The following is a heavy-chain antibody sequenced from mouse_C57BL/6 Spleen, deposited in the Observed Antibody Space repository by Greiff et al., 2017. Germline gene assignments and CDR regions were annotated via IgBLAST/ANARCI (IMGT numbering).Heavy chain of an antibody. J-gene: IGHJ3*01. CDR1: GYAFTNYL. CDR2: INPGSGGT. Sequence: QVQLQQSGAELVRPGTSVKVSCKASGYAFTNYLIEWVKQRPGQGLEWIGVINPGSGGTNYNEKFKGKATLTADKSSSTAYMQLSSLTSEDSAVYFWASYYYGSSYPFAYWGQGTLVTFSA. V-gene: IGHV1-54*01. CDR3: ASYYYGSSYPFAY. D-gene: IGHD1-1*01.